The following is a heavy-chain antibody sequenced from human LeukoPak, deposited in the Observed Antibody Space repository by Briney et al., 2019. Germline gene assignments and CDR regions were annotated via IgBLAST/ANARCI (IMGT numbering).Heavy chain of an antibody. CDR1: GGTFSSYA. Sequence: GASVKVSCKASGGTFSSYAISWVRQAPGQGLEWMGRIIPILGIANYAQKFQGRVTITADKSTSTAYMELSSLRSEDTAVYYCASQHNYGDYVPFDYWGQGTLVTVSS. D-gene: IGHD4-17*01. V-gene: IGHV1-69*04. J-gene: IGHJ4*02. CDR3: ASQHNYGDYVPFDY. CDR2: IIPILGIA.